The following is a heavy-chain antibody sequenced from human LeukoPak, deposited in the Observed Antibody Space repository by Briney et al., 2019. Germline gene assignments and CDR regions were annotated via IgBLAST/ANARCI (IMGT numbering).Heavy chain of an antibody. J-gene: IGHJ5*02. CDR3: ARDSARVPAAPKWFDP. CDR2: IIPILGIA. D-gene: IGHD2-2*01. Sequence: GASVKVSCKASGGTISSYAISWVRQAPGQGLEWMGRIIPILGIANYAQKFQGRVTITADKSTSTAYMELSSLRSEDTAVYYCARDSARVPAAPKWFDPWGQGTLVTVSS. CDR1: GGTISSYA. V-gene: IGHV1-69*04.